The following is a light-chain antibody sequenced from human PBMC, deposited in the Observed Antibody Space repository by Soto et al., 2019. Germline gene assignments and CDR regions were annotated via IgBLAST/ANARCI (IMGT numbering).Light chain of an antibody. CDR1: SSDVGANNY. J-gene: IGLJ1*01. CDR3: TSYTGTSTPFYV. V-gene: IGLV2-14*01. CDR2: EVS. Sequence: QSALAQPASVSGSPGQSITISCTGTSSDVGANNYVSWYQQHPGKAPKLMIYEVSNRSSGVSNRFSGSKSGNTASLTISGLQAEDEADYYCTSYTGTSTPFYVFGTGTKVTVL.